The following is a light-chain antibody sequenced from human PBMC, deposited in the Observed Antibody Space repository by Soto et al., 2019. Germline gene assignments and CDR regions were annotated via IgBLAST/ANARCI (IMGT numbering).Light chain of an antibody. CDR1: QSVTIK. CDR3: QHRASWPLT. Sequence: EIVLTQSPAILSLSPGERATLSCRASQSVTIKLAWYQQKPGQPPRLLIYDASTRATGTPARFSGSGSGTDFTLFISSLEPEYSAFYFCQHRASWPLTFGGGTKVEI. V-gene: IGKV3-11*01. CDR2: DAS. J-gene: IGKJ4*01.